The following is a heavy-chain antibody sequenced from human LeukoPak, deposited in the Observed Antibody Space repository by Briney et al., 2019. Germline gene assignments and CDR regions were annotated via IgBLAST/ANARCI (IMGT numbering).Heavy chain of an antibody. V-gene: IGHV1-8*01. D-gene: IGHD7-27*01. CDR2: MSPASGNT. Sequence: ASVKVSCKASGYTFTSYDLNWVRRATGQGLEWMGWMSPASGNTGYAQEFQGRVTMTRDTSVSTAYMELNSLRSEDTAVYYCARGPPNWGFDSWGQGTLVTVSS. CDR1: GYTFTSYD. J-gene: IGHJ4*02. CDR3: ARGPPNWGFDS.